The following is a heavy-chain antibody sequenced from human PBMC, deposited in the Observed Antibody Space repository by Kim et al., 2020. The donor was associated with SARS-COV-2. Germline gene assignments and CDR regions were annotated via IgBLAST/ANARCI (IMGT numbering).Heavy chain of an antibody. D-gene: IGHD3-22*01. J-gene: IGHJ4*02. Sequence: SETLSLTCTVSGGSISSGGYYWSWIRQHPGKGLEWIGYIYYSGSTYYNPSLKSRVTISVDTSKNQFSLKLSSVTAADTAVYYCARGTYYYDSSGYYYTYYFDYWGQGTLVTVSS. V-gene: IGHV4-31*03. CDR2: IYYSGST. CDR1: GGSISSGGYY. CDR3: ARGTYYYDSSGYYYTYYFDY.